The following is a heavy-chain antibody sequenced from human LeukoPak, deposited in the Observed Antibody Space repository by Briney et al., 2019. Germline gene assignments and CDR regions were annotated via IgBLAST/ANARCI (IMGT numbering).Heavy chain of an antibody. CDR1: GFTFTSSA. CDR3: AAESNYGDYNAY. CDR2: IVVGSGNT. Sequence: ASVKVSCKAAGFTFTSSAMQWVRQARGQRLEWIGWIVVGSGNTNYAQKFRERVTITRDMSTSTAYMELSSLRSEDTAVYYCAAESNYGDYNAYWGQGTLVTVSS. D-gene: IGHD4-17*01. J-gene: IGHJ4*02. V-gene: IGHV1-58*02.